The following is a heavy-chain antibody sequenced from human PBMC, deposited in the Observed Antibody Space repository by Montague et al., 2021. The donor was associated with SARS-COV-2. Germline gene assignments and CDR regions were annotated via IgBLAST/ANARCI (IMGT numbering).Heavy chain of an antibody. Sequence: SLRLSCAASGFTFSSYEMNWVRQAPGKGLEWVSNISSSGSTIYYADSVKGRFTISRDNAKNSLYLQMNSLRAEDTAIYYCASDSGIEIPDYYYSMDVWGQGTTVTVSS. CDR1: GFTFSSYE. CDR3: ASDSGIEIPDYYYSMDV. D-gene: IGHD5-24*01. V-gene: IGHV3-48*03. CDR2: ISSSGSTI. J-gene: IGHJ6*02.